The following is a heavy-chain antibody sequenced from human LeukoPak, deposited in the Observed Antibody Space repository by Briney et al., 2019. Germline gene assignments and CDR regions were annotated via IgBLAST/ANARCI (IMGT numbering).Heavy chain of an antibody. CDR2: INHSGST. V-gene: IGHV4-34*01. CDR1: GGSFSGYY. Sequence: SETLSLTCAVYGGSFSGYYWSWIRQPPGKGLEWIGEINHSGSTNYNPSLKSRVTISVDTSKNQFSLKLSSVTAADTAVYYCARRHSYYYYYYMDVWGKGTTVTISS. CDR3: ARRHSYYYYYYMDV. J-gene: IGHJ6*03.